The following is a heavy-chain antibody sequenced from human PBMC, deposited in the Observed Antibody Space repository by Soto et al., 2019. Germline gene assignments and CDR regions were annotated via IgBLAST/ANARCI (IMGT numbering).Heavy chain of an antibody. CDR1: GFTLSSYW. V-gene: IGHV3-74*01. D-gene: IGHD3-22*01. CDR3: ARVKYSSVYVYYFDY. CDR2: INSDGSST. Sequence: GGSLRLSCAASGFTLSSYWVHWVRQVPGKGLVWVSRINSDGSSTSYADSVKGRFTISRDNAKNTLYLQMNSLRAEDTAVYYCARVKYSSVYVYYFDYWGQGTLVTVS. J-gene: IGHJ4*02.